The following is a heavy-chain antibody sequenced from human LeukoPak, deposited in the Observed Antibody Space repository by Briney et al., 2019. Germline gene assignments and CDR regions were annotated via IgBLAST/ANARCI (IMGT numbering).Heavy chain of an antibody. V-gene: IGHV3-7*01. Sequence: GGSLRLSCAVSGFTFSSYWMSWVRQAPGKGLEWVANIKEDGSEKYYVESVKGRFTISRENAKNSLYLQMNSLRAEDTAVYYCAELGITMIGGVWGKGTTVTISS. CDR1: GFTFSSYW. J-gene: IGHJ6*04. D-gene: IGHD3-10*02. CDR3: AELGITMIGGV. CDR2: IKEDGSEK.